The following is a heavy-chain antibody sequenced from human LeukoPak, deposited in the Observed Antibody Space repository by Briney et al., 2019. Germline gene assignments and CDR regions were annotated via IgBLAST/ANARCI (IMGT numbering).Heavy chain of an antibody. Sequence: QPGGSLRLSCAASGFTFSSYEMNWVRQAPGKGLEWVSYISSSGSTIYYADSVKGRFTIFRANAKTSLYLQMNSLRAEDTAVYYCARLHEYGDYHFDYWGQGTLVTVSS. D-gene: IGHD4-17*01. CDR2: ISSSGSTI. J-gene: IGHJ4*02. CDR3: ARLHEYGDYHFDY. V-gene: IGHV3-48*03. CDR1: GFTFSSYE.